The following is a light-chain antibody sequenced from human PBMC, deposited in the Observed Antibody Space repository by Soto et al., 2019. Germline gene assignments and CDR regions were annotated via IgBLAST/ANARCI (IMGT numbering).Light chain of an antibody. Sequence: QSALTQPASVSGSPGQSITISCTGTSSDVGGYKYVSWYQQHPGKAPKLMIYEVSNRPSGVSNRFSGSKSGNTASLTISGLQAEDEADYYCSSYTSRSTGVFGGGTKLNVL. CDR2: EVS. CDR3: SSYTSRSTGV. J-gene: IGLJ3*02. V-gene: IGLV2-14*01. CDR1: SSDVGGYKY.